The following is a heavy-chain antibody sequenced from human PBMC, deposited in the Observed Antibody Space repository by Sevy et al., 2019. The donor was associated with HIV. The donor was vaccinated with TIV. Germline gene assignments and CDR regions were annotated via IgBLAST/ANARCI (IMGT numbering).Heavy chain of an antibody. CDR1: GYSFTSYW. CDR3: ARRVIRGYCSGGSCLNWFDP. CDR2: IYPGDSDT. J-gene: IGHJ5*02. V-gene: IGHV5-51*01. D-gene: IGHD2-15*01. Sequence: GESLKISCKGSGYSFTSYWIGWVRQMPGKGLKWMGIIYPGDSDTRYSPSFQGQVTISADKSISTAYLQWSSLKASDTAMYYCARRVIRGYCSGGSCLNWFDPWGQGTLVTVSS.